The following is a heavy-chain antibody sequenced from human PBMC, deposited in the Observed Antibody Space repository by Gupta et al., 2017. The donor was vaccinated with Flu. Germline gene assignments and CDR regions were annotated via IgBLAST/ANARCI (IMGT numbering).Heavy chain of an antibody. CDR3: ARRFCSDATCYFAFDL. CDR1: GFTFSFYN. Sequence: EVQLVESGGGLVKPGGSLRLSCAASGFTFSFYNMTWVGQAPGKGLEWVSSISSSSDYIHYADSVKGRFTISRDNARKSVHLQMNSLRAEDTAVYYCARRFCSDATCYFAFDLWGQGTMVTVSS. J-gene: IGHJ3*01. CDR2: ISSSSDYI. D-gene: IGHD2-2*01. V-gene: IGHV3-21*01.